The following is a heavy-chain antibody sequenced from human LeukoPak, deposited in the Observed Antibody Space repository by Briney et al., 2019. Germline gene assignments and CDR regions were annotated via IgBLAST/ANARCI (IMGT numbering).Heavy chain of an antibody. V-gene: IGHV4-39*01. D-gene: IGHD6-19*01. CDR3: ARLGYSSGNWFGP. J-gene: IGHJ5*02. CDR1: GGSISSSSYY. CDR2: IYFRGST. Sequence: SETLSLTCTVSGGSISSSSYYWGWIRQPPGKGLEWIGSIYFRGSTYYNPSLKSRVTISVDTSKNQFSLKLSSVTAADTAVYYCARLGYSSGNWFGPWGQGTLVTASS.